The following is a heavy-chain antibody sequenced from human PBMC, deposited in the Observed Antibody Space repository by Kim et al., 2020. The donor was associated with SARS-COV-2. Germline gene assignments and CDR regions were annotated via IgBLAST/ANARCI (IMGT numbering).Heavy chain of an antibody. CDR3: AGVKTYFDY. CDR2: INSDGSST. D-gene: IGHD6-13*01. V-gene: IGHV3-74*01. Sequence: GGSLRLSCTASGFTFNTYWMHWVRQAPGKGLVWVSRINSDGSSTTYADSVKGRFTISRDIAKNTVYLQMNGLRAEDTAVYYCAGVKTYFDYWGQGTLV. CDR1: GFTFNTYW. J-gene: IGHJ4*02.